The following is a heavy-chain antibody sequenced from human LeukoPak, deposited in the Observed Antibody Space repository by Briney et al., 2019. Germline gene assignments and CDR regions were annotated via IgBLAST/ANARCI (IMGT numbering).Heavy chain of an antibody. CDR1: GFTFSNYA. J-gene: IGHJ4*02. V-gene: IGHV3-23*01. CDR2: IGGGGEST. CDR3: AKVGGIQLWLKKPFDY. Sequence: PGGSLRLYCAASGFTFSNYAMAWVRQAPGKGLEWVSVIGGGGESTYYADSVKGRFTISRDNSENTLYLQMNSLRAEDTAVYYCAKVGGIQLWLKKPFDYWGRRTLVTVSS. D-gene: IGHD5-18*01.